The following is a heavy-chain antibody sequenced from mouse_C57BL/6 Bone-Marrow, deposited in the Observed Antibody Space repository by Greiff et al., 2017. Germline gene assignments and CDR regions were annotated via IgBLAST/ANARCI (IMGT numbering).Heavy chain of an antibody. J-gene: IGHJ1*03. Sequence: VQLQQPGAELVKPGASVKMSCKASGYTFTSYWITWVKQRPGQGLEWIGEIYPGSGSPNYNEKFKSKATLTVDTSSSTAYMQLSSLTSEDSAVYYCARPYYSNYWYFDVWGTGTTVTVSS. D-gene: IGHD2-5*01. CDR3: ARPYYSNYWYFDV. CDR2: IYPGSGSP. V-gene: IGHV1-55*01. CDR1: GYTFTSYW.